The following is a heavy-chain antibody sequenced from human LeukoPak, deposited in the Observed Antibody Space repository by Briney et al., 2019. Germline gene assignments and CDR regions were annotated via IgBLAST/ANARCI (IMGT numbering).Heavy chain of an antibody. D-gene: IGHD3-10*01. CDR3: AKDMGSGDPYYYYYYGMDV. CDR2: ISWNSGSI. CDR1: GFTFDDYA. J-gene: IGHJ6*02. V-gene: IGHV3-9*01. Sequence: GGSLRLSCAASGFTFDDYAMHWVRQAPGKGLEWVSGISWNSGSIDYADSVKGRFTISRDNAKNPLYLQMNSLRAEDTALYYCAKDMGSGDPYYYYYYGMDVWGQGTTVTVSS.